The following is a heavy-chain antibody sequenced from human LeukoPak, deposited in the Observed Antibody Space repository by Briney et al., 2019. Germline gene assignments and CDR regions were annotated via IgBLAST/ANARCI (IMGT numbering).Heavy chain of an antibody. CDR2: ISGSGGST. V-gene: IGHV3-23*01. CDR3: ARDKAPSRVVGAPSGLDY. CDR1: QFQFSSYA. D-gene: IGHD1-26*01. Sequence: GGSLRLSCVASQFQFSSYAMSWVRQAPGKGLEWVSVISGSGGSTYYADSVKGRFTISRDNSKNTLYLQMNSLRAEDTAVYYCARDKAPSRVVGAPSGLDYWGQGTLVTVSS. J-gene: IGHJ4*02.